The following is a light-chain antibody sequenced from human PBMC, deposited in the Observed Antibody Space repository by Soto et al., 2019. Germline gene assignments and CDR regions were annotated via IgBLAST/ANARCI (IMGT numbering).Light chain of an antibody. Sequence: SYDLTQPPSVSVAPGQTARISCGGNDIASKSVHWSQQKPGQAPVLVVCDDNDRPSGIPERLSGSNSGDTATLTISRVEAGDEADYYCQVWDSSSDHYVFGSGTKVTVL. CDR1: DIASKS. J-gene: IGLJ1*01. CDR3: QVWDSSSDHYV. CDR2: DDN. V-gene: IGLV3-21*02.